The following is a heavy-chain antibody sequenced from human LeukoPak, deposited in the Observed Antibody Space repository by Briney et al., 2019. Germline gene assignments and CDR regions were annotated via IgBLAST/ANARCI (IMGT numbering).Heavy chain of an antibody. J-gene: IGHJ4*02. CDR3: ARVAEGYHYDSSGYYRSFDY. V-gene: IGHV4-39*01. CDR1: GGSISSSSYY. D-gene: IGHD3-22*01. Sequence: SETLSLTCTVSGGSISSSSYYWGWIRQPPGKGLEWIGSIYYSGSTYYNPSLKSRVTISVDTSKNQFSLKLSSVTAADTAVYYCARVAEGYHYDSSGYYRSFDYWGQGTLVTVSS. CDR2: IYYSGST.